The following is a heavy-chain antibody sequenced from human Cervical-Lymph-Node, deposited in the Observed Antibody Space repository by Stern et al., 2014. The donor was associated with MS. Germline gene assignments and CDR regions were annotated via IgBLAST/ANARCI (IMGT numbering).Heavy chain of an antibody. CDR3: ARQYSSGWYDS. CDR2: IFPGDSDT. D-gene: IGHD6-19*01. CDR1: GDSFTTFW. J-gene: IGHJ5*01. Sequence: VQLVQSGAEVKKPGESLKISCKGSGDSFTTFWIAWVRQMPGKGLEWMGIIFPGDSDTRYGPSFQGQVTISVDKSISTAYLHWSSLKASDTAIYYCARQYSSGWYDSWGQGTLVTVSS. V-gene: IGHV5-51*01.